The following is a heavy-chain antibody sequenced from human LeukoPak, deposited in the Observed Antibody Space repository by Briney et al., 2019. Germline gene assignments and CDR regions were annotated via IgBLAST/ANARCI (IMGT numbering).Heavy chain of an antibody. D-gene: IGHD3-10*01. Sequence: SETLSLTCTVSGGSISSYYWSWIRQPPGKGLEWIGYIYTSGSTNYNPSLKSRVTISVDTSKNQFSLKLSSVTAADTAVYYCASVGEVAVLDYWGQGTLVTVSS. J-gene: IGHJ4*02. V-gene: IGHV4-4*09. CDR3: ASVGEVAVLDY. CDR1: GGSISSYY. CDR2: IYTSGST.